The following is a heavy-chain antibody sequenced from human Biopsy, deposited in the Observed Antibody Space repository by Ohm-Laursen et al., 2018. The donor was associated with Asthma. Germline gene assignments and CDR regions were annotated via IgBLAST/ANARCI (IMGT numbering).Heavy chain of an antibody. J-gene: IGHJ4*02. D-gene: IGHD6-19*01. Sequence: SLRLSCSASGFTFSSYGMSWVRQAPGKGLDWVSGINWNGGSTGYADSVKGRFTISRDNAKNSLYLQMNSLRAEDTALYHCGRDMGGFGSGWFPVEFWGQGTLVTVSS. CDR3: GRDMGGFGSGWFPVEF. CDR1: GFTFSSYG. V-gene: IGHV3-20*01. CDR2: INWNGGST.